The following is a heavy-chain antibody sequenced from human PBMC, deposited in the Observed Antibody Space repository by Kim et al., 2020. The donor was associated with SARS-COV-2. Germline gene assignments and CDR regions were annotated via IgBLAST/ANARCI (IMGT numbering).Heavy chain of an antibody. CDR3: ARVRSPQSAYDILTGYSPTLDY. CDR2: IYHSGST. D-gene: IGHD3-9*01. CDR1: GYSISSGYY. Sequence: SETLSLTCTVSGYSISSGYYWGWIRQPPGKGLEWIGSIYHSGSTYYNPSLKSRVTISVDTSKNQFSLKLSSVTAADTAVYYCARVRSPQSAYDILTGYSPTLDYWGQGTLVTVSS. J-gene: IGHJ4*02. V-gene: IGHV4-38-2*02.